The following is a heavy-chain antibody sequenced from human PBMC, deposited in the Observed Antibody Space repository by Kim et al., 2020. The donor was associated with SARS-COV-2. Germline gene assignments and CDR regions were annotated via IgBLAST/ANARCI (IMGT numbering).Heavy chain of an antibody. CDR1: GFTFSSYS. D-gene: IGHD3-10*01. CDR3: ARDHRITMVRVYGMDV. V-gene: IGHV3-48*04. J-gene: IGHJ6*02. CDR2: ISSSSSTI. Sequence: GGSLRLSCAASGFTFSSYSMNWVRQAPGKGLEWVSYISSSSSTIYYADSVKGRFTISRDNAKNSLYLQMNSLRAEDTAVYYCARDHRITMVRVYGMDVWGQGTTVTVSS.